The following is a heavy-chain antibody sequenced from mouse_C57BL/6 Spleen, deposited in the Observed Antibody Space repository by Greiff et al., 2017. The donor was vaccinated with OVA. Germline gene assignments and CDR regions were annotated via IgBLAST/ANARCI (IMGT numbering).Heavy chain of an antibody. V-gene: IGHV5-6*01. D-gene: IGHD1-1*01. CDR1: GFTFSSYG. CDR2: ISSGGSYT. Sequence: EVQLQESGGDLVKPGGSLKLSCAASGFTFSSYGMSWVRQTPDKRLEWVATISSGGSYTYYPDSVKGRFTIARDNAKNTLYLQMSSLKSEDTAMYYCARRYGSSYGDFDVWGTGTTVTVAS. J-gene: IGHJ1*03. CDR3: ARRYGSSYGDFDV.